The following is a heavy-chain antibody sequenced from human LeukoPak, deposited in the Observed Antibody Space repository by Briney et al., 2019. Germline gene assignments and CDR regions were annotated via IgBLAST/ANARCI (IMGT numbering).Heavy chain of an antibody. Sequence: VQVSCKASGYTFTCYYMHWVRQAPGQGLEWMGWINPNSGGTNYAQKFQGRVTMTRDTSISTAYMELSRLRSDDTAVYYCAREAPGVVPAAPRGFNWFDPWGQGTLVTVSS. CDR2: INPNSGGT. J-gene: IGHJ5*02. CDR1: GYTFTCYY. V-gene: IGHV1-2*02. CDR3: AREAPGVVPAAPRGFNWFDP. D-gene: IGHD2-2*01.